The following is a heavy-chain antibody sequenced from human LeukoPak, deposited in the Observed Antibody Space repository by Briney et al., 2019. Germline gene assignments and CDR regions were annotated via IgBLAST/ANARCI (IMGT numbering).Heavy chain of an antibody. CDR2: ISGSGSGGST. Sequence: GGSLRLSCAASGFTSSSSAMSWVRQAPGKGLEWVSNISGSGSGGSTYYADPVKGRFTISRDNSKNTLYLQMNSLRAEDTAVYYCARAGVEMATLISYWGQGTLVTVSS. D-gene: IGHD5-24*01. CDR3: ARAGVEMATLISY. V-gene: IGHV3-23*01. CDR1: GFTSSSSA. J-gene: IGHJ4*02.